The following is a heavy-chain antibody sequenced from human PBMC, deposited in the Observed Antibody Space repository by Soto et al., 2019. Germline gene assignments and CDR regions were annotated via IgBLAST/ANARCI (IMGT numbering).Heavy chain of an antibody. CDR2: INHSGST. V-gene: IGHV4-34*01. CDR1: GGSFSGYY. CDR3: ARGFRIVGAKIPSPYAFDI. D-gene: IGHD1-26*01. Sequence: SETLSLTCAVYGGSFSGYYWSWIRQPPGKGLEWIGEINHSGSTNYNPSPKSRVTISVDTSKNQFSLKLSSVTAADTAVYYCARGFRIVGAKIPSPYAFDIWGQGTMVTVSS. J-gene: IGHJ3*02.